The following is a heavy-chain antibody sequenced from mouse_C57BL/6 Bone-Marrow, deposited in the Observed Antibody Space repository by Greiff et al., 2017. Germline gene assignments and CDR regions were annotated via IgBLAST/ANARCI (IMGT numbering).Heavy chain of an antibody. CDR2: ISSGGSYT. CDR1: GFTFSSYG. Sequence: EVQGVESGGDLVKPGGSLKLSCAASGFTFSSYGMSWVRQTPDKRLEWVATISSGGSYTYYPDSVKGRFTISRDNAKNTLYLQMSSLKSEDTAMYYCASKTWFAYWGQGTLGTVSA. CDR3: ASKTWFAY. V-gene: IGHV5-6*01. J-gene: IGHJ3*01.